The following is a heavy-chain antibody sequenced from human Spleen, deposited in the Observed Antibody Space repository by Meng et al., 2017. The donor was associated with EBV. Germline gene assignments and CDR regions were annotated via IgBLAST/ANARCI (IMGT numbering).Heavy chain of an antibody. J-gene: IGHJ4*02. CDR2: IDYGGIST. Sequence: VQLVESGGGLVEPGGSLRLSCAASGFIFNNYRMNWVRQAPGKGLEWVSVIDYGGISTYYAESVKGRFTISRDNAKKSVSLQMNNLRAEDTAVYYCVREEYDPRDFWGQGTLVTVAS. CDR3: VREEYDPRDF. V-gene: IGHV3-21*01. D-gene: IGHD3-16*01. CDR1: GFIFNNYR.